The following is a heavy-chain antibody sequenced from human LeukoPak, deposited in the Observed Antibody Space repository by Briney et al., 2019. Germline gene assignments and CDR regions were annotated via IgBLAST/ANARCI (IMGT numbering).Heavy chain of an antibody. CDR2: TYYRYKWYN. Sequence: SQTLSLTCAISGDSVSSNSSAWNWIRQSPSRGLEWLGSTYYRYKWYNDYAVSVKSRITINPDTSKNQFSLQLNSVTPEDTAVYYCARDTALNNDAFDIWGQGTMVTVSS. CDR1: GDSVSSNSSA. V-gene: IGHV6-1*01. J-gene: IGHJ3*02. D-gene: IGHD1/OR15-1a*01. CDR3: ARDTALNNDAFDI.